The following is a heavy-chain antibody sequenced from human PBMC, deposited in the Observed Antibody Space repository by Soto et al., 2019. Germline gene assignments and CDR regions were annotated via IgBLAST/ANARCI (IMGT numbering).Heavy chain of an antibody. CDR2: ISSSGSTI. CDR1: GFTFSDYY. Sequence: PGGSLRLSCAASGFTFSDYYMSWIRQAPGKGLEWVSYISSSGSTIYYADSVKGRFTISRDNSKNTLYLQMNSLRDEDTAVYYCVRNEHGRPWAPRVRGQGPLVTVSS. V-gene: IGHV3-11*04. CDR3: VRNEHGRPWAPRV. D-gene: IGHD1-26*01. J-gene: IGHJ4*02.